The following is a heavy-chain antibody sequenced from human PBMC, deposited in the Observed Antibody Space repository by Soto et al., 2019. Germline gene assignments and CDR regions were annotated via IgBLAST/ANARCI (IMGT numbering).Heavy chain of an antibody. V-gene: IGHV3-21*01. CDR3: ARDRVRTDDAFDI. Sequence: PGGSLRLSCAASGFTFSSYSMNWVRQAPGKGLEWVSSISSSSSYIYYADSVKGRFTISRDNAKNSLYLQMNSLRAEDTAVYYRARDRVRTDDAFDIWGQGTMVTVS. D-gene: IGHD3-10*01. J-gene: IGHJ3*02. CDR1: GFTFSSYS. CDR2: ISSSSSYI.